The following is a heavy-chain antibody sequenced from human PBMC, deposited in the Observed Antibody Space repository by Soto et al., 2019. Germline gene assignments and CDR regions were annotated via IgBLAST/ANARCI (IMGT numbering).Heavy chain of an antibody. CDR1: GGSISSYY. D-gene: IGHD4-17*01. Sequence: SETLSLTCTVSGGSISSYYWSWIRQPPGKGLEWIGYIYFSASTNYNPSLKSRVTLSVDTSKNQFSLKLSSVTAADTAVYYCARDYGDSHFDYWGQESWSPSPQ. J-gene: IGHJ4*01. CDR3: ARDYGDSHFDY. V-gene: IGHV4-59*01. CDR2: IYFSAST.